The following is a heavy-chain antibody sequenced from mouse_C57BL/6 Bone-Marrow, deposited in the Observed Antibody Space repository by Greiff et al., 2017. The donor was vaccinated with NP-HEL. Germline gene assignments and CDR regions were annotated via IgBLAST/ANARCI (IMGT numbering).Heavy chain of an antibody. Sequence: DVKLVESGGGLVKPGGSLKLSCAASGFTFSSYAMSWVRQTPEKRLEWVATISDGGSYTYYPDNVKGRFTISRDNAKNNLYLQMSHLKSEDTAMYYCARATTVVASYYYAMDYWGQGTSVTVSS. V-gene: IGHV5-4*03. J-gene: IGHJ4*01. CDR1: GFTFSSYA. CDR2: ISDGGSYT. D-gene: IGHD1-1*01. CDR3: ARATTVVASYYYAMDY.